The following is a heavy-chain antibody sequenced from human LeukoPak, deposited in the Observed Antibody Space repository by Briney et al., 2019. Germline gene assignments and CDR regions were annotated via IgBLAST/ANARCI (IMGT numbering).Heavy chain of an antibody. D-gene: IGHD3-22*01. CDR2: ISSSSKYI. CDR3: AREAGLYDSSGYYLDY. V-gene: IGHV3-21*01. CDR1: GFNFSDYN. Sequence: GGSLRLSCAASGFNFSDYNMNWVRQAPGKGLEWVSVISSSSKYIYYADSVKGRFTISRDNSKNTLYLQMNSLRAEDTAVYHCAREAGLYDSSGYYLDYWGQGTLVTVSS. J-gene: IGHJ4*02.